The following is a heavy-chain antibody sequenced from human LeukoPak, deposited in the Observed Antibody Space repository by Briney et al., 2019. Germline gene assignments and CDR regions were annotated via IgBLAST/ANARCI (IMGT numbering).Heavy chain of an antibody. V-gene: IGHV3-74*01. CDR3: ARDSIRYGSGSYVFTLPFDY. Sequence: GGSLRLSCAASGFTFSSYWMHWVRQAPGKGLVWVSRINSDGSSTSYADSVKGRFTISRDNAKNTLYLQMNSLRAEDTAVYYCARDSIRYGSGSYVFTLPFDYWGQGTLVTVSS. CDR2: INSDGSST. J-gene: IGHJ4*02. D-gene: IGHD3-10*01. CDR1: GFTFSSYW.